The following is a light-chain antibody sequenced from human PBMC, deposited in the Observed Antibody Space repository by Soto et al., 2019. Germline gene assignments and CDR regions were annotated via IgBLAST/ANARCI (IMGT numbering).Light chain of an antibody. V-gene: IGKV3-20*01. Sequence: EIVLTQSPGTLSLSPGERATLSCRASQSVSSSYLAWYRQKPGQAPRLLIYGASSRATGIPDRFSGSGSGTDFTLTISRLEPEDFAVYYCQQSMTFGQGTKVEIK. CDR2: GAS. J-gene: IGKJ1*01. CDR1: QSVSSSY. CDR3: QQSMT.